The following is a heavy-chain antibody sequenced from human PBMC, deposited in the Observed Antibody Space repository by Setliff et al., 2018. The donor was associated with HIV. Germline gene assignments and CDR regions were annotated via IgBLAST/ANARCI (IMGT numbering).Heavy chain of an antibody. D-gene: IGHD4-17*01. CDR3: ARDPPGYGDSNDY. J-gene: IGHJ4*02. Sequence: TLSLTCTVSGGSISSDDYYWNWIRQPPGKGLEWIGYITYSGSAYYNPSLKSRVTISIDTSNNQISLRLSSVTAADTAMYYCARDPPGYGDSNDYWGQGTLVTVSS. CDR1: GGSISSDDYY. CDR2: ITYSGSA. V-gene: IGHV4-30-4*08.